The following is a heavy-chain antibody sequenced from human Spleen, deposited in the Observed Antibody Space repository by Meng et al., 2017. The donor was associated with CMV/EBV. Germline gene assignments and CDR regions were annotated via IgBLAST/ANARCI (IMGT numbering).Heavy chain of an antibody. Sequence: GESLKISCAASGFTFSSYSMNWVRQAPGKGLEWVSSISSSSSYIYYADSVKGRFTISRDNAKNSLYLQMNSLRAEDTAVYYCARAPVAALYYFDYWGQGTLVTVSS. CDR3: ARAPVAALYYFDY. CDR1: GFTFSSYS. D-gene: IGHD6-6*01. CDR2: ISSSSSYI. J-gene: IGHJ4*02. V-gene: IGHV3-21*01.